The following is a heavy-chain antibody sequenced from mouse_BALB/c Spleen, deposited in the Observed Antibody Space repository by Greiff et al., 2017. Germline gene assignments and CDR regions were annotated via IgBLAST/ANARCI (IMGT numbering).Heavy chain of an antibody. J-gene: IGHJ3*01. CDR2: ISNGGGST. D-gene: IGHD2-3*01. Sequence: EVQLQESGGGLVQPGGSLKLSCAASGFTFSSYTMSWVRQTPEKRLEWVAYISNGGGSTYYPDTVKGRFTISRDNAKNTLYLQMSSLKSEDTAMYYCARHGIYDGYFFAYWGQGTLVTVSA. V-gene: IGHV5-12-2*01. CDR3: ARHGIYDGYFFAY. CDR1: GFTFSSYT.